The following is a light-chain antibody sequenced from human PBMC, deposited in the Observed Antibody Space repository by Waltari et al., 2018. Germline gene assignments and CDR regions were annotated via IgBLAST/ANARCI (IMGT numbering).Light chain of an antibody. CDR3: CSYAGRYTWV. CDR1: SSDVGPYNY. J-gene: IGLJ3*02. CDR2: DVR. Sequence: QSALTQPRSVSGSPGQSVTISCTGTSSDVGPYNYVSWYQQHPGKAPKFMIYDVRQRPSGVPDRFSGSKSGNTASLTISGLQAEDEADYYCCSYAGRYTWVFGGGTKVTVL. V-gene: IGLV2-11*01.